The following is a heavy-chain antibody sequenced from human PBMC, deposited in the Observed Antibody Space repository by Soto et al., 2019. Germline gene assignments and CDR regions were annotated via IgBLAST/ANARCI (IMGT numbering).Heavy chain of an antibody. V-gene: IGHV3-33*01. J-gene: IGHJ6*03. CDR1: GFTFSSYG. D-gene: IGHD2-2*01. Sequence: QVQLVESGGGVVQPGRSLRLSCAASGFTFSSYGMHWVRQAPGKGLEWVAVIWYDGSNKYYADSVKGRFTISRDNSKNTLYLQMNSLRAEDTAVYYCARDFRDIVVVPAGHYYYYYYMAVWGKGTTVTVSS. CDR3: ARDFRDIVVVPAGHYYYYYYMAV. CDR2: IWYDGSNK.